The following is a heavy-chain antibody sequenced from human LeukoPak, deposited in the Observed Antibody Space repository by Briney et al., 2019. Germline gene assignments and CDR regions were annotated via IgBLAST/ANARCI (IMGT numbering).Heavy chain of an antibody. V-gene: IGHV3-23*01. D-gene: IGHD2-2*01. J-gene: IGHJ4*02. Sequence: GGSLRLSCAPSGFPFSSHGMSWVRQAPGKGLEWVAGIIAGGGSTYYADSAKGHFTISGDNSRNTLFLQMNRVRAEDTAVYYCAHGAMYQLDYWGQGTLVTVSS. CDR3: AHGAMYQLDY. CDR2: IIAGGGST. CDR1: GFPFSSHG.